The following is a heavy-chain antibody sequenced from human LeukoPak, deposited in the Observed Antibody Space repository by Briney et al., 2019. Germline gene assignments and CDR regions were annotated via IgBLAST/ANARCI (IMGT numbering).Heavy chain of an antibody. V-gene: IGHV4-4*07. CDR3: ASDPVWVGAFDI. Sequence: SETLPLTCSVSGGSISTYYWSWIRQPAGKGLEWIGRIYTSGSTNYNPSLKSRVTMSVDTSKSQFSLNLSSVTAADTAVYYCASDPVWVGAFDIWGQGTMVTVSS. CDR2: IYTSGST. CDR1: GGSISTYY. D-gene: IGHD1-26*01. J-gene: IGHJ3*02.